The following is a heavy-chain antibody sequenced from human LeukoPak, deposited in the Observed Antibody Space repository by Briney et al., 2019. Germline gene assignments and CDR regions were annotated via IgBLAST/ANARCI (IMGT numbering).Heavy chain of an antibody. Sequence: SETLSLICAVYGGSFSGYYWSWIRQPPGKGLEWIGEINHSGSTNYNPSLKSRVIISVDTSKNQFSLKLSSVTAADTAVYFCASALGSSTSSYGMDVWGQGTTVTVSS. D-gene: IGHD2-2*01. CDR3: ASALGSSTSSYGMDV. V-gene: IGHV4-34*01. CDR1: GGSFSGYY. CDR2: INHSGST. J-gene: IGHJ6*02.